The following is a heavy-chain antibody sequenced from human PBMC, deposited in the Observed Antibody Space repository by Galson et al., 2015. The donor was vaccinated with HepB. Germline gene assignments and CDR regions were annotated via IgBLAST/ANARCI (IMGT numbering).Heavy chain of an antibody. J-gene: IGHJ6*02. V-gene: IGHV1-18*04. Sequence: SVKVSCKASGYTFTSYGISWVRQAPGQGLEWIGWISVYNGNTDYAQKFQGRVTMTTNTSTSTAYMELGSLRSDDTAVYYCARATALGDDYNGLDVWGQGTTVTVSS. D-gene: IGHD3-16*01. CDR2: ISVYNGNT. CDR1: GYTFTSYG. CDR3: ARATALGDDYNGLDV.